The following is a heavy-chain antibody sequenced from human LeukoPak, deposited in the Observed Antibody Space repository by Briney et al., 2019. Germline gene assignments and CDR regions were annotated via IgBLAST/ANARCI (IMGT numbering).Heavy chain of an antibody. Sequence: PGGSLRLSCAASGFTFSSYAMSWVRQAPGKGLEWVSAISGSGGSTYYADSVRGRFTISRDNSKNTLYLQMNSLRAEDTAVYYCAKDMYYYGSGSSHFDYLGQGTLVTVSS. CDR2: ISGSGGST. CDR1: GFTFSSYA. V-gene: IGHV3-23*01. J-gene: IGHJ4*02. CDR3: AKDMYYYGSGSSHFDY. D-gene: IGHD3-10*01.